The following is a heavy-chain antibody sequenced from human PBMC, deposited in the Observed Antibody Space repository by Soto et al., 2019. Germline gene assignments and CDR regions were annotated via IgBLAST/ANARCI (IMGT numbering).Heavy chain of an antibody. Sequence: SETLSLTCTVSGGSISSGGYYWSWIRQHPGKGLEWIGYIYYSGSTYYNPSLKSRVTISVDTSKNQFSLKLSSVTAADTAVYYCARVRVSSGYYTGYFDYWGQGTLVTVST. CDR2: IYYSGST. CDR3: ARVRVSSGYYTGYFDY. D-gene: IGHD3-3*01. J-gene: IGHJ4*02. V-gene: IGHV4-31*03. CDR1: GGSISSGGYY.